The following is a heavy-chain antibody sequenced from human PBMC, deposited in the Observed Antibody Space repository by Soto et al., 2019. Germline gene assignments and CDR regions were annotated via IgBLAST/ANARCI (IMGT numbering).Heavy chain of an antibody. V-gene: IGHV4-59*11. CDR2: MYYSGST. J-gene: IGHJ4*02. Sequence: QVQLQGSGPGLVKPSETLSLTCTVSGGSITYHYWSWIRQPPGKGLEWIGYMYYSGSTNYNPSLKSRVTISVDTSKNHFSLRLSSVTAADTAVYYCARGGNYFDYWDQGTLVIVSS. CDR1: GGSITYHY. CDR3: ARGGNYFDY.